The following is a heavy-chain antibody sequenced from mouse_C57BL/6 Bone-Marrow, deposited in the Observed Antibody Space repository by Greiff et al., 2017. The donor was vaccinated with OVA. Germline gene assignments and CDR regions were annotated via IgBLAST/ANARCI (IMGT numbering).Heavy chain of an antibody. V-gene: IGHV1-81*01. CDR3: ARKDYYGSSLYFDY. Sequence: QVQLKQSGAELARPGASVKLSCKASGYTFTSYGISWVKQRTGQGLEWIGEIYPRSGNTYYNETFKGKATLTADKSSSTAYMELRSLTSEDSAVYFCARKDYYGSSLYFDYWGQGTTLTVSS. J-gene: IGHJ2*01. CDR1: GYTFTSYG. CDR2: IYPRSGNT. D-gene: IGHD1-1*01.